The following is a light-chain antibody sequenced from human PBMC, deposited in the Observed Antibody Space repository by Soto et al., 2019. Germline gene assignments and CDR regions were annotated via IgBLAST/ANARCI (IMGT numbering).Light chain of an antibody. CDR1: TGAVTSALH. CDR3: LLYYGGDQGVV. V-gene: IGLV7-43*01. J-gene: IGLJ2*01. Sequence: QAVVTQEPSLTVSPGGTVTLTCASSTGAVTSALHPNWIQQRPGQAPRTLIYSTTNKHSWTPARFSGSLRGGKAALTLSGVQSEDESEYYCLLYYGGDQGVVFGGGTKLTVL. CDR2: STT.